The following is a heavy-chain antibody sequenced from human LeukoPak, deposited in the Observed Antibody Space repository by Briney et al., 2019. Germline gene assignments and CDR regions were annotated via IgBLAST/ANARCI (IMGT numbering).Heavy chain of an antibody. J-gene: IGHJ4*02. D-gene: IGHD3-22*01. CDR2: ISGSGGST. CDR3: AKEYYDSSGYYHHFDY. CDR1: GFTFSSYA. V-gene: IGHV3-23*01. Sequence: GGSLRLSCATSGFTFSSYAMSWVRQAPGKGLEWVSAISGSGGSTYYADSVKGRFTISRDNSKNTLYLQMNSLRAEDTAVYYCAKEYYDSSGYYHHFDYWGQGTLVTVSS.